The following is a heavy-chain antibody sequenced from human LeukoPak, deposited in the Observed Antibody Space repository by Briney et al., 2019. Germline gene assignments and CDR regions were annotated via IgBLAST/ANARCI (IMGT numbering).Heavy chain of an antibody. V-gene: IGHV3-74*01. Sequence: GGSLRLSCAASGFNFSSYAMSWVRQAPGKGLVWVSRINSNGSSTSYADSVKGRFTISRDNAKNTLYLQMHSLRAEDTAVYFCARDEAELGQLLVYWGQGTLVTVSS. CDR3: ARDEAELGQLLVY. J-gene: IGHJ4*02. CDR1: GFNFSSYA. D-gene: IGHD3-10*01. CDR2: INSNGSST.